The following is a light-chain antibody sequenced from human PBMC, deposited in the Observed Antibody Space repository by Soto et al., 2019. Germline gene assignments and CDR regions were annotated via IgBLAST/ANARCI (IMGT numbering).Light chain of an antibody. Sequence: IQLTQSPSSLSASVGDRVTVTCRASQGISSYLAWYQQKPGKAPKLLIYGAFILQSGVPSSFSGSGSGTDFALTISSLQPEDFAAYYCQQLNSYPRTFGPGTRVDGK. CDR3: QQLNSYPRT. CDR2: GAF. CDR1: QGISSY. J-gene: IGKJ3*01. V-gene: IGKV1-9*01.